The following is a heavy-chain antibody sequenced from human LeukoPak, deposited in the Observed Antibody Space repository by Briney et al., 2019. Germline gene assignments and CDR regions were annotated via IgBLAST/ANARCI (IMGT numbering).Heavy chain of an antibody. CDR3: AHTRRNLRFLEWSSSESHFDY. Sequence: ESGPTLVNPTQTLTLTCSFSGFSLTTDGVAVGWIRQPPGKALEWHALIHWNDDKRYSPSLKNRLTITKDTSKNQVVLTVTNMNPVDTATHYCAHTRRNLRFLEWSSSESHFDYWGQGTLVTVSS. D-gene: IGHD3-3*01. V-gene: IGHV2-5*01. CDR2: IHWNDDK. CDR1: GFSLTTDGVA. J-gene: IGHJ4*02.